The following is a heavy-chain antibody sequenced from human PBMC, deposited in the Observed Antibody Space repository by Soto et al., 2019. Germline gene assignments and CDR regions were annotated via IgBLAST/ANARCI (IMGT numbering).Heavy chain of an antibody. CDR3: GRARCPSLMVV. Sequence: ALRLFCAGPGFTLTSDSMDWVRQAPGKDMEGVSYLSISRSTIFYADSVKGRFTISRDDANTSLYLPMNSLSDDDTAVYLCGRARCPSLMVVWCQGTTVAVS. CDR1: GFTLTSDS. V-gene: IGHV3-48*02. J-gene: IGHJ6*02. D-gene: IGHD2-8*01. CDR2: LSISRSTI.